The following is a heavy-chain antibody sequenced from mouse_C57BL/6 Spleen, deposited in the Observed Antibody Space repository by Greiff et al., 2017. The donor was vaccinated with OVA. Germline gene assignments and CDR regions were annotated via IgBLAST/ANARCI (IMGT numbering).Heavy chain of an antibody. Sequence: QVQLQQSGAELARPGASVKMSCKASGYTFTSYTMHWVKQRPGQGLEWIGYINPSSGYTKYNQKFKDKATLTADKSSSTAYMQLSSLTSEDSAVYYCARLFLKYYGSSSYAMDYGGQGTSGTVSS. D-gene: IGHD1-1*01. J-gene: IGHJ4*01. V-gene: IGHV1-4*01. CDR3: ARLFLKYYGSSSYAMDY. CDR1: GYTFTSYT. CDR2: INPSSGYT.